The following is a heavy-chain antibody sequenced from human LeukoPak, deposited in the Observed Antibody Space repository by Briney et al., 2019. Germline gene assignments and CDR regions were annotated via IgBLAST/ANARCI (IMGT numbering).Heavy chain of an antibody. Sequence: PSETLSLTCTVSGGSIISYYRNWIRQPAGRGLEWIGRIYSSGSINYNPSLKSRVTISVDKSKNQVSLKLSSVTAADTAVYYCAGTPSVDSWGQGTLVTVSS. CDR2: IYSSGSI. CDR1: GGSIISYY. V-gene: IGHV4-4*07. J-gene: IGHJ4*02. CDR3: AGTPSVDS. D-gene: IGHD2-15*01.